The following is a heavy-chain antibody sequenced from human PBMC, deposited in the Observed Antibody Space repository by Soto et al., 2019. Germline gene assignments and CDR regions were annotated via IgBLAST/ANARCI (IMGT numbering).Heavy chain of an antibody. Sequence: QVQLVESGGGVVQPGRSLRLSCAASGFTFSSYGMHWVRQAPGKGLERVAVIWSDGSNKYYADSVKGRFTISRDNSKNTLYLQMNSLRAEDTAVYYCARDRSARTMQQLVFGYYDYGMDVWGQGTTVTVSS. V-gene: IGHV3-33*01. CDR3: ARDRSARTMQQLVFGYYDYGMDV. CDR1: GFTFSSYG. D-gene: IGHD6-13*01. J-gene: IGHJ6*02. CDR2: IWSDGSNK.